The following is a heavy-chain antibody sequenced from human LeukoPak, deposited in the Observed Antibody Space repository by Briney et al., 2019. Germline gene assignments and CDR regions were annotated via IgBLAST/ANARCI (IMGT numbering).Heavy chain of an antibody. D-gene: IGHD3-22*01. V-gene: IGHV4-59*01. CDR2: IYYSGST. CDR3: ARSDSSGYVDAFDI. CDR1: GGSISSYY. J-gene: IGHJ3*02. Sequence: SETLSLTCTVSGGSISSYYWSWIRQPPGKGLEWIGYIYYSGSTNYNPSLKSRVTISVDTSKNQFSLKLSSVTAAGTAVYYCARSDSSGYVDAFDIWGQGTMVTVSS.